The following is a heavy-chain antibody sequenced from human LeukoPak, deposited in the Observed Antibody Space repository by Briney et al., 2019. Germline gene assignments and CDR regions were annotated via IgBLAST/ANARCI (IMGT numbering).Heavy chain of an antibody. CDR2: MNPDNGVA. Sequence: ASVKVSCKASGYTFTTFYMYWVRQAPGQGLAWMGWMNPDNGVANYAQNFQGRVTMTRDTSISTAYMQLNSLRSDDTAVYYCARGGDGNRRDFDYWGQGTLVTVSS. CDR3: ARGGDGNRRDFDY. J-gene: IGHJ4*02. V-gene: IGHV1-2*02. CDR1: GYTFTTFY. D-gene: IGHD5-24*01.